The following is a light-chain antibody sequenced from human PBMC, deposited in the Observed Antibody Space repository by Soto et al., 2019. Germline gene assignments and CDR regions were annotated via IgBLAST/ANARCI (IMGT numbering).Light chain of an antibody. CDR1: SGHSTYI. CDR3: ETWDTNTRV. CDR2: LEGSGSC. V-gene: IGLV4-60*02. J-gene: IGLJ1*01. Sequence: QPVLAQSSSASASLGSSVKLTCTLSSGHSTYIIAWHQQQPGKAPRYLMNLEGSGSCNKGSGVPDRFSGSSSGADRYLTISNLQFEDEADYYCETWDTNTRVFGTGTKVTVL.